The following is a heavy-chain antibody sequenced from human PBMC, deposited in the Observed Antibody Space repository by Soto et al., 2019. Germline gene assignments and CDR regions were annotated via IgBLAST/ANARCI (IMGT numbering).Heavy chain of an antibody. CDR1: GYTFTSYY. Sequence: ASVKVSWKASGYTFTSYYMHWVRQAPGQGLEWMGIINPSGGSTSYAQKFQGRVTMTRDTSTSTVYMELSSLRSEDTAVYYCATGLPASFSSSSQYYYYVMDFWGQGSTVTVSS. V-gene: IGHV1-46*01. J-gene: IGHJ6*02. CDR3: ATGLPASFSSSSQYYYYVMDF. D-gene: IGHD6-6*01. CDR2: INPSGGST.